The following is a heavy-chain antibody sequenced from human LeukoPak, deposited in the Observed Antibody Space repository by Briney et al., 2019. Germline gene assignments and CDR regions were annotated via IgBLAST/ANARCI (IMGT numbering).Heavy chain of an antibody. CDR2: IKEDGSEK. CDR1: GFTFSSSW. Sequence: PGGSLRLSCAASGFTFSSSWMHWVRQAPGKGLEWVANIKEDGSEKYYVDSVKGRFTISRDNAKNSLYLQMNSLRAEDTAVYYCARDQHLAVDYWGQGTLVTVSS. J-gene: IGHJ4*02. CDR3: ARDQHLAVDY. V-gene: IGHV3-7*01. D-gene: IGHD3-3*02.